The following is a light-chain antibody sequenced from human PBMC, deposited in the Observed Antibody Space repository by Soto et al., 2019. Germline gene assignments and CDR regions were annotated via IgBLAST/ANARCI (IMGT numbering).Light chain of an antibody. CDR2: DAS. CDR1: QSISSW. CDR3: QQRNSWPIN. V-gene: IGKV1-5*01. J-gene: IGKJ5*01. Sequence: DIQMTQSPSSLSASVGDGVTISCRASQSISSWLAWYQQKPGKAPKLLIYDASSLESGVPSRFSGSGFGTDFSLTINNLEPEDFAVYYCQQRNSWPINFGQGTRLEIK.